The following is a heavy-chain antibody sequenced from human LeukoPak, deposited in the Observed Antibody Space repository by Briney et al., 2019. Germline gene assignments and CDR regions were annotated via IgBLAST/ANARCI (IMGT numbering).Heavy chain of an antibody. J-gene: IGHJ4*02. D-gene: IGHD4-17*01. CDR2: VFSDGTYK. CDR3: AKDSGTHGDYFDY. V-gene: IGHV3-30*18. CDR1: GLTFSSSA. Sequence: GGSLRLSCAASGLTFSSSAMHWVRQAPGKGLEWVAVVFSDGTYKYYADSVKGRFTISRDNSKNTLYLQMNSLRAEDTAVYYCAKDSGTHGDYFDYWGQGTLVTVSS.